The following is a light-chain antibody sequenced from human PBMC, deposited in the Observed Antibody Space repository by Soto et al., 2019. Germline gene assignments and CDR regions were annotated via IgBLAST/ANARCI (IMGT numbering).Light chain of an antibody. J-gene: IGKJ1*01. Sequence: DIQMTQSPSTLSASVGDRVTITCRASQSISTWLAWYQQKPGKAPKLLIYDASSLRSGVPSRFSGSGSGTDFTLTISSLQPDDFATYCCQQYKTYWTFGQGTRVEIK. CDR2: DAS. V-gene: IGKV1-5*01. CDR3: QQYKTYWT. CDR1: QSISTW.